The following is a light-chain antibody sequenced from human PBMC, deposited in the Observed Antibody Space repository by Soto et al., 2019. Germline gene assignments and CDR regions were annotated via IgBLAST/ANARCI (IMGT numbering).Light chain of an antibody. CDR1: QNIYKW. CDR3: QQYERYPLT. Sequence: DIQMTQSPSTLSASIGDRVTITYRASQNIYKWLAWYQQKPQKAPKLLIFEAAALETGVSPRFSGSGSGTEFTLTISSLQPDDFATYYCQQYERYPLTFGGGTKVE. V-gene: IGKV1-5*01. J-gene: IGKJ4*01. CDR2: EAA.